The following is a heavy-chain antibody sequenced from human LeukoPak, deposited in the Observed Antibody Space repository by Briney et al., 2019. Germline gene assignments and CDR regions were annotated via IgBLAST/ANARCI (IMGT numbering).Heavy chain of an antibody. CDR1: GFTFDDYA. V-gene: IGHV3-30-3*01. J-gene: IGHJ4*02. CDR2: ISYDGSNK. D-gene: IGHD5-18*01. CDR3: ARDADTAMVIGYYFDY. Sequence: GSLRLSCAASGFTFDDYAMHWVRQAPGKGLEWVAVISYDGSNKYYADSVKGRFTISRDNSKNTLYLQMNSLRAEDTAVYYCARDADTAMVIGYYFDYWGQGTLVTVSS.